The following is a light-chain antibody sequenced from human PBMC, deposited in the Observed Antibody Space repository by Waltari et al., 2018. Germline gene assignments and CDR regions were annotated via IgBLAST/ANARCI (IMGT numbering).Light chain of an antibody. Sequence: EIVMTQSPATLSVSPGERATLSCRASQSVSSNLAWYQQKPGQAPRLLIYGASTRATGIPARCSGSGSGTEFTRTISSLQSEDFAVYYCQQYNNWPITFGQGTRLEIK. V-gene: IGKV3-15*01. CDR2: GAS. J-gene: IGKJ5*01. CDR1: QSVSSN. CDR3: QQYNNWPIT.